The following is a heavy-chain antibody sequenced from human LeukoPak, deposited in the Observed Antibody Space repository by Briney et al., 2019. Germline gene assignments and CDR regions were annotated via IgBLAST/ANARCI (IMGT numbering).Heavy chain of an antibody. D-gene: IGHD3-10*02. CDR1: GFAFSSYA. CDR3: ARDSGLFGEAYFDY. CDR2: IIGSGGSI. Sequence: GGSLRLSCAASGFAFSSYAMNWVRQAPGKGLEWVSSIIGSGGSIYYADSVKGRFTISRDNSKNTLYLQMNSLRAEDTAVYYCARDSGLFGEAYFDYWGQGTLVTVSS. V-gene: IGHV3-23*01. J-gene: IGHJ4*02.